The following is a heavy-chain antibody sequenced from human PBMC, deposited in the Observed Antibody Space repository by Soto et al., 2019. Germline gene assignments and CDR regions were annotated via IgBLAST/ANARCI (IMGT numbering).Heavy chain of an antibody. D-gene: IGHD2-2*01. J-gene: IGHJ6*02. Sequence: VASVKVSCKASGYSFSSYGVTWVRQAPGQGLEWMGLISVYNGDTNYAQNFQDRVTMTTDTSTKTAYMDLRSLRFDDTAVYYCASTQGSGYWSSASCRNGMDVWRQGTTVTVSS. CDR1: GYSFSSYG. CDR2: ISVYNGDT. V-gene: IGHV1-18*01. CDR3: ASTQGSGYWSSASCRNGMDV.